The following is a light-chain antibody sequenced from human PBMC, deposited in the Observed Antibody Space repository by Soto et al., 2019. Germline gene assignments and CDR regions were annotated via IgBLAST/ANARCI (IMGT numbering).Light chain of an antibody. CDR3: QQSYSYIRA. CDR1: QNIPNF. Sequence: DIQMTQSPSSLSASVGDTVTITCRASQNIPNFLHWYQQKPGKAPKLLIFAASNLKSGVPSRFTASGSGTDFTLIISGLQPEDLATYYCQQSYSYIRAFGQGTTVEI. CDR2: AAS. J-gene: IGKJ1*01. V-gene: IGKV1-39*01.